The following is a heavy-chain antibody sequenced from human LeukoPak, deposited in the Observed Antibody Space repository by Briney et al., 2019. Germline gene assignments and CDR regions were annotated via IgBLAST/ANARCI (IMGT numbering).Heavy chain of an antibody. J-gene: IGHJ6*02. CDR3: ATLGILHYAMDV. CDR1: GGSISSSSYY. CDR2: IYYSGST. V-gene: IGHV4-39*01. Sequence: SETLSLTCTVSGGSISSSSYYWGWIRQPPGKGLEWIGTIYYSGSTYCNSSLKSRVTISVDTSKNQFSLKLSSVTAADTGVYYCATLGILHYAMDVWGQGTTVTVSS. D-gene: IGHD3-16*01.